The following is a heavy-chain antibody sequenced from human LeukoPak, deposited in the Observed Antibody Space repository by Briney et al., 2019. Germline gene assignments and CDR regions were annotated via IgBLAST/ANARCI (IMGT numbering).Heavy chain of an antibody. J-gene: IGHJ4*02. V-gene: IGHV1-69*06. CDR1: GGTFSSYA. CDR3: ASSAYDYVWGSHYYFDY. CDR2: IIPIFGTA. D-gene: IGHD3-16*01. Sequence: ASVKVSCKASGGTFSSYAISWVRQAPGQGLEWMGGIIPIFGTANYAQKFQGRVTITADKSTSTAYMELSSLRSEDTAVYYCASSAYDYVWGSHYYFDYWGQGTLVTVSS.